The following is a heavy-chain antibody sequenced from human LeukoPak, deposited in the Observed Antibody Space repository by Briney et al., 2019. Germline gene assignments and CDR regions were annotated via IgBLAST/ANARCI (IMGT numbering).Heavy chain of an antibody. V-gene: IGHV4-38-2*02. D-gene: IGHD5-18*01. J-gene: IGHJ4*02. CDR1: GYSISSGYY. CDR3: ARLRVRGYGYGPWEGPTWLDY. Sequence: SETLSLTCIVSGYSISSGYYWGWIRQSPGKGLEWIGNIYHSGSTYYNPSLKSRVTISVDTSKNHFSLKLSSVTAADTAVYYCARLRVRGYGYGPWEGPTWLDYWGQGTLVTVSS. CDR2: IYHSGST.